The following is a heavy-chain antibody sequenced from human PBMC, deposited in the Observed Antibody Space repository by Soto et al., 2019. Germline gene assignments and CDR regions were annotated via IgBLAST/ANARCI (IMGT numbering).Heavy chain of an antibody. CDR2: IRNKANRYTT. Sequence: EAQLVESGGGFVQPGGSLRLSCAASGFTFSDHYMDWVRQSPGKGLEWVGGIRNKANRYTTEYAASVKGRFTISRDDSRTALYLQMNSLKTADTAVYYCTRDDLIAPGTLDYWGEGALVTVSS. V-gene: IGHV3-72*01. CDR1: GFTFSDHY. CDR3: TRDDLIAPGTLDY. J-gene: IGHJ4*01. D-gene: IGHD6-13*01.